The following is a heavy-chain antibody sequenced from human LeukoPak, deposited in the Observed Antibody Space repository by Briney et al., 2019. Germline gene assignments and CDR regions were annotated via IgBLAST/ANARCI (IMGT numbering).Heavy chain of an antibody. J-gene: IGHJ6*02. V-gene: IGHV4-39*01. CDR2: IYYSGST. CDR1: GCSISSSSYY. D-gene: IGHD6-19*01. CDR3: ASLEGSGWPYCYYYGMDV. Sequence: SETLSLTCTVSGCSISSSSYYWGCIRQPPGKGLECIGSIYYSGSTYYNPSLKSRVTISVDTSKNQFSLKLSSVTAADTAVYYCASLEGSGWPYCYYYGMDVWGQGTTVTVSS.